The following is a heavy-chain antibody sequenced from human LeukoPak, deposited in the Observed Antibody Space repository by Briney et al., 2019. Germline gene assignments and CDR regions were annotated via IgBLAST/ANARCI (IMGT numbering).Heavy chain of an antibody. V-gene: IGHV3-33*01. CDR1: GFTFNSYA. J-gene: IGHJ4*02. CDR3: ASDILTGYNETNF. Sequence: GTSLRLSCAASGFTFNSYAMHWVRQAAGKGLEWVAVIWYDGTNKYYTDSVKGRFTISRDNSKNTVYLQMNRLRAEDTAVYYCASDILTGYNETNFWGQGTLVTVSS. D-gene: IGHD3-9*01. CDR2: IWYDGTNK.